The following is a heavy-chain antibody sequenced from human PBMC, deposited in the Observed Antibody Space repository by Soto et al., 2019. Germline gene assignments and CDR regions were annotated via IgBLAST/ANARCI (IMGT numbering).Heavy chain of an antibody. Sequence: ASVKVSCKASGFTFTSSAVQWVRHARGQRLEWIGWIVVGSGNTNYAQKFQERVTITRDMSTSTAYMELSSLRSEDTAVYYCAADPPGTTSYYYYGMDVWGQGTTVTVSS. CDR3: AADPPGTTSYYYYGMDV. J-gene: IGHJ6*02. V-gene: IGHV1-58*01. CDR2: IVVGSGNT. CDR1: GFTFTSSA. D-gene: IGHD1-7*01.